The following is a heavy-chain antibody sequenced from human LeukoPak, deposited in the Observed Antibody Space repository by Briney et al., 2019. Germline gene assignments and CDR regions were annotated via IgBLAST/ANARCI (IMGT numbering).Heavy chain of an antibody. CDR2: ISSSSSYI. CDR1: GFTFSSYS. CDR3: AREKVGATTFDY. J-gene: IGHJ4*02. D-gene: IGHD1-26*01. V-gene: IGHV3-21*04. Sequence: GGSLRLSCAASGFTFSSYSMNWVRQAPGKGLEWVSSISSSSSYIYYADSVKGRFTISRDNAKNSLYLQMNSLRAEDTAVYYCAREKVGATTFDYWGQGTLVTVSS.